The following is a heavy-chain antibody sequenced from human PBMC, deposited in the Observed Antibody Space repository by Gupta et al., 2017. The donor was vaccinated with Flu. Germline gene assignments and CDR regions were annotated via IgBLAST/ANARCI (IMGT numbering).Heavy chain of an antibody. CDR3: ARDYYGLVQY. CDR1: GFSVSNDY. Sequence: VQLAECGGGFIQPGRSLRLSCSASGFSVSNDYSTWVRQGPGKGLAWVSSIYSGGDTYYAASVNGRFIISRDNSKNVVYLQMNSRRAEDTAVYYCARDYYGLVQYWGQGTRTTVTS. J-gene: IGHJ1*01. V-gene: IGHV3-53*01. CDR2: IYSGGDT. D-gene: IGHD3-10*01.